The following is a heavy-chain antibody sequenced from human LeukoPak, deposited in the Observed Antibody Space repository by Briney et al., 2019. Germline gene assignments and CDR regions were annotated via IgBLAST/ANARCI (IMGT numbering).Heavy chain of an antibody. Sequence: GESLKISCKGSGYSFTSYWISWVRQMPGKGLEGMGRSDPSDSYTNYSPSFQGHVTISADKSISNAYLQWGSLKASDTAMYYCARHDSSSWYSVDYWGQGTLVTVSS. CDR3: ARHDSSSWYSVDY. D-gene: IGHD6-13*01. CDR2: SDPSDSYT. V-gene: IGHV5-10-1*01. J-gene: IGHJ4*02. CDR1: GYSFTSYW.